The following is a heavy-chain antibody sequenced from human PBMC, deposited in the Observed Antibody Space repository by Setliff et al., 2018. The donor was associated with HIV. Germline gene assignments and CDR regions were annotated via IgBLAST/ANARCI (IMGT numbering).Heavy chain of an antibody. CDR3: ATGPPYCSGGSCYSSLHH. V-gene: IGHV1-69*10. CDR1: RGTFTSYA. D-gene: IGHD2-15*01. J-gene: IGHJ1*01. Sequence: SVKVSCKASRGTFTSYAFSWVRQAPGQGLEWMGGIIAILGIPSYAQKFQGRVTITADKSTNTAYMELKSLRSEDTALYYRATGPPYCSGGSCYSSLHHWGQGTLVTVSS. CDR2: IIAILGIP.